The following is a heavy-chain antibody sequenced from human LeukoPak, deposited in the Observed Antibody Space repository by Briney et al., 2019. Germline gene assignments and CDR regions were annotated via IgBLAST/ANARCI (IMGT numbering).Heavy chain of an antibody. CDR3: ARVASSSPRGHYFDY. D-gene: IGHD6-13*01. V-gene: IGHV1-18*01. Sequence: ASVKVSCKASGYTFTSYGISWVRQAPGQGLEWMGWISAYNGNTNYAQKFQGRVTITRDTSASTAYMELRSLRSEDTAVYYCARVASSSPRGHYFDYWGQGTLVTVSS. CDR1: GYTFTSYG. CDR2: ISAYNGNT. J-gene: IGHJ4*02.